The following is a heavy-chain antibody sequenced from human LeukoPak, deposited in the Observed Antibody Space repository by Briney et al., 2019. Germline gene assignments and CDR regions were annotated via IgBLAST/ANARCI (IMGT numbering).Heavy chain of an antibody. CDR2: ISSSSSYI. V-gene: IGHV3-21*04. J-gene: IGHJ4*02. Sequence: GGSLRLSCAASGFTSSSYSMNWVRQAQGKGLEWVSSISSSSSYIYYADSVKGRFTISRDNRKNSRYLRLNSLRTEDSALYCCGKDVAGYRYGPFVHYWPQGPLVSVSS. CDR1: GFTSSSYS. D-gene: IGHD5-18*01. CDR3: GKDVAGYRYGPFVHY.